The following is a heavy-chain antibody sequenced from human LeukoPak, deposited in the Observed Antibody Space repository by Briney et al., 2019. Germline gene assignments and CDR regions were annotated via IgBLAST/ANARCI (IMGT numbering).Heavy chain of an antibody. CDR2: INSDSGGT. CDR3: ARGRVHSWSDAFDI. CDR1: GYTFTGHY. J-gene: IGHJ3*02. V-gene: IGHV1-2*02. Sequence: ASVKVSCKASGYTFTGHYMHWVRQAPGQGLEWMGWINSDSGGTKYAQKFQGSVIMTRVMSISTAYMELSRLKSDDTAVYYCARGRVHSWSDAFDIWGQGTTVTVSS. D-gene: IGHD1-1*01.